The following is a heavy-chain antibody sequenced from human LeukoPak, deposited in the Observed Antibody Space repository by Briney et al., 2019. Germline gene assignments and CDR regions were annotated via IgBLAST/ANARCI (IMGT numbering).Heavy chain of an antibody. CDR1: GLTFSDYW. Sequence: GGSLRLSCVVSGLTFSDYWMSWVRQAPGKGLEWVGNIKQDGSETYYGDSVKGRFTISRDNVKKSLYLQMNNLRAEDTAVYYCARVKGSGWLWSLDYWGQGTLVTVSS. J-gene: IGHJ4*02. CDR2: IKQDGSET. V-gene: IGHV3-7*03. D-gene: IGHD3-10*01. CDR3: ARVKGSGWLWSLDY.